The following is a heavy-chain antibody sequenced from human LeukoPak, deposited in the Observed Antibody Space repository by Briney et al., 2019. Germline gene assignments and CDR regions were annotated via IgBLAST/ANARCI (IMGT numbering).Heavy chain of an antibody. CDR1: GFTFSSYS. J-gene: IGHJ4*02. CDR3: ARVPVAGKGGY. V-gene: IGHV3-21*01. D-gene: IGHD6-19*01. CDR2: ISSSSSYI. Sequence: GGSLRHSCAASGFTFSSYSSNWVRQAPGKGLEWVSSISSSSSYIYYADSVKGRFTISRDNAKNSLYLQMNSLRAEDTAVYYCARVPVAGKGGYWGQGTLVTVSS.